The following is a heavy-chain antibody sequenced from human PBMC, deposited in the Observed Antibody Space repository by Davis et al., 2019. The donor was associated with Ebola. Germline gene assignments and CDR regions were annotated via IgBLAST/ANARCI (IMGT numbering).Heavy chain of an antibody. CDR3: ARDRYYYDSSGSSMAFDI. V-gene: IGHV3-21*01. CDR2: ISSSSSYI. J-gene: IGHJ3*02. D-gene: IGHD3-22*01. Sequence: GESLKISCAASGFTFSSYSMNWVRQAPGKGLEWVSSISSSSSYIYYADSVKGRFTISRDNAKNSLYLQMNSLRAEDTAVYYCARDRYYYDSSGSSMAFDIWGQGTMVTVSS. CDR1: GFTFSSYS.